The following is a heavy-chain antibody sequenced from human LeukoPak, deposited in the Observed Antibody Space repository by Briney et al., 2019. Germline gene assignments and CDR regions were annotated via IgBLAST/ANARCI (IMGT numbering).Heavy chain of an antibody. Sequence: ASVKVSCKASGYTFTSYGISWVRQAPGQGLEWMGWISAYNGNTNYAQKLQGRVTMTTDTSTSTAYMELRSLRSDDTAVYYCARSFNNYYGSGSYYEDYWGQGTLVTVSS. D-gene: IGHD3-10*01. J-gene: IGHJ4*02. CDR1: GYTFTSYG. CDR2: ISAYNGNT. CDR3: ARSFNNYYGSGSYYEDY. V-gene: IGHV1-18*01.